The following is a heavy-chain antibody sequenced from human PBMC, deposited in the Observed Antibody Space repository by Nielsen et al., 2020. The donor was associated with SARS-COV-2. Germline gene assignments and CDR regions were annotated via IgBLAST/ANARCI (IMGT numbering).Heavy chain of an antibody. V-gene: IGHV4-59*01. Sequence: SETLSLTCTVSGGSLNSYYWTWIRQAPGKGLEWIAYNYNSAKTMYNSSLKSRVTMSVDTSKNQSSLRLTSVTAADTAVYYCARGRAPLRYWGQGILVTVSS. D-gene: IGHD2-15*01. CDR1: GGSLNSYY. CDR2: NYNSAKT. CDR3: ARGRAPLRY. J-gene: IGHJ4*02.